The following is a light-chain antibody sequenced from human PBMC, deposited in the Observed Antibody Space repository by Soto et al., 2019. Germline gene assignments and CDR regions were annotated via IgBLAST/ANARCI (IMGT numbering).Light chain of an antibody. CDR1: SSNIGINT. J-gene: IGLJ3*02. CDR2: SND. Sequence: QSVLTQPPSTSGTPGQRVTISCSGSSSNIGINTVNWYQQVPGTAPKLLIYSNDQRPSGVPDRFSGSKSGTSVSLAISGLQSEDEADYFCAAWDARLNGVVFGGGTKLTVL. CDR3: AAWDARLNGVV. V-gene: IGLV1-44*01.